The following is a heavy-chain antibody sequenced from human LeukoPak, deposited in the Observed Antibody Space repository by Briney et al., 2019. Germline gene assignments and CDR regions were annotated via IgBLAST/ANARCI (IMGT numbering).Heavy chain of an antibody. CDR1: GFIFSDYY. J-gene: IGHJ4*02. D-gene: IGHD3-16*02. CDR3: ARTMITFGGVIVPMGSDY. CDR2: VSISGGTI. Sequence: GGSLRLSCAASGFIFSDYYMSWIRQAPGKGLEWVSYVSISGGTIYYADSVKGRFTISRDNAKNSLYLQMNSLRAEDTAVYYCARTMITFGGVIVPMGSDYWGQGTLVTVSS. V-gene: IGHV3-11*01.